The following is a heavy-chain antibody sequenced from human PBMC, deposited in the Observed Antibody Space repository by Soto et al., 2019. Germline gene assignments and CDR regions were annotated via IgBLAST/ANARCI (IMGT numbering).Heavy chain of an antibody. V-gene: IGHV1-69*12. CDR3: ARHVPAAGYYYGMDV. CDR2: IIPIFGTA. Sequence: QVQLVQSGAEVKKPGSSVKVSCKASGGTFSSYASSWVRQAPGQGLEWMGGIIPIFGTADYAQKFQGRVTITADESTSTAYMELSSLRSEDTAVYYCARHVPAAGYYYGMDVWGQGTTVTVSS. CDR1: GGTFSSYA. J-gene: IGHJ6*02. D-gene: IGHD2-2*01.